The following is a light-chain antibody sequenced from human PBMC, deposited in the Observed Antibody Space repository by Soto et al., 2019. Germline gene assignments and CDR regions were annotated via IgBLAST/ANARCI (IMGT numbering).Light chain of an antibody. CDR1: HSFSSSL. J-gene: IGKJ4*01. V-gene: IGKV3-20*01. CDR2: GTS. CDR3: QHFGASPPGS. Sequence: EIVLSQSPGTLSSSPGERITLSCRASHSFSSSLLAWYQQKPGQAPRLLIYGTSTRATGIPDGFSGSGSSTDFTLTISRLEPEDFAVYYCQHFGASPPGSFGGGTRVQIK.